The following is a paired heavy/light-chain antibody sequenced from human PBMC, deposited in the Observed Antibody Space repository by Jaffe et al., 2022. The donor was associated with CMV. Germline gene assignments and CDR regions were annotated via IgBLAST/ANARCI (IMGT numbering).Light chain of an antibody. J-gene: IGLJ3*02. CDR3: QSADSSGTYPNWV. Sequence: SYELTQPPSVSVSPGQTARITCSGDALPKQYAYWYQQKPGQAPVLVIYKDSERPSGIPERFSGSSSGTTVTLTISGVQAEDEADYYCQSADSSGTYPNWVFGGGTKLTVL. V-gene: IGLV3-25*03. CDR1: ALPKQY. CDR2: KDS.
Heavy chain of an antibody. CDR3: AKAPAVAYCGGDCYSDYFDY. Sequence: EVQLLESGGGLVQPGGSLRLSCAASGFTFSSYAMSWVRQAPGKGLEWVSAISGSGGSTYYADSVKGRFTISRDNSKNTLYLQMNSLRAEDTAVYYCAKAPAVAYCGGDCYSDYFDYWGQGTLVTVSS. D-gene: IGHD2-21*02. CDR1: GFTFSSYA. V-gene: IGHV3-23*01. J-gene: IGHJ4*02. CDR2: ISGSGGST.